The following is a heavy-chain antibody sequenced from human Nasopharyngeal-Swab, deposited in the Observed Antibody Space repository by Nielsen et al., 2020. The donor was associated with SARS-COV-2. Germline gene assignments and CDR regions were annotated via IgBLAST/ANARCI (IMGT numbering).Heavy chain of an antibody. CDR2: ISYDGSNT. V-gene: IGHV3-30*18. CDR1: GFTFSSYG. Sequence: GGSLRLSCAASGFTFSSYGMHWVRQAPGKGLEWVAVISYDGSNTYYADSVKGRFTISRDNSKNTLYLQMNSLRAEDTAVYYCAKEQQWLEGFDYWGQGTLVTVSS. CDR3: AKEQQWLEGFDY. D-gene: IGHD6-19*01. J-gene: IGHJ4*02.